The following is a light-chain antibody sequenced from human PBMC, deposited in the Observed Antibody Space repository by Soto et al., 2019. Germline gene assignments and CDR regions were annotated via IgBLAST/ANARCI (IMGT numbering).Light chain of an antibody. Sequence: EIVMTQSPATLSVSPGERATLSCRASQSVSSNLAWYQQKPGQAPRLLIYGTSTRATGIPARFSGSGSETEFTLTISSLQSEDFAVYYCQQSNSWPYTFGQGTKLEFK. V-gene: IGKV3-15*01. CDR1: QSVSSN. CDR2: GTS. J-gene: IGKJ2*01. CDR3: QQSNSWPYT.